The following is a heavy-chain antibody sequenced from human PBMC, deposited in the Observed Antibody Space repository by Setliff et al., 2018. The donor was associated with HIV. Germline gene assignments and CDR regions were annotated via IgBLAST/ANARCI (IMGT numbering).Heavy chain of an antibody. J-gene: IGHJ4*02. CDR3: ARDWRHGYDLNFDY. CDR2: ISSSGDTS. D-gene: IGHD5-12*01. CDR1: GFRFSDPF. Sequence: PGGSLRLSCAASGFRFSDPFASWFRQAPGKGLEWISDISSSGDTSNSADSVKGRFTISRDNAKNSLYLQMNSLRAEDTAMYYCARDWRHGYDLNFDYWGQGTLVTVSS. V-gene: IGHV3-11*04.